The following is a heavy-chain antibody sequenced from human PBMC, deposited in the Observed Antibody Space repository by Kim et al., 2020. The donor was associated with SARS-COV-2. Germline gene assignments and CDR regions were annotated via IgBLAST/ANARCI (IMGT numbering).Heavy chain of an antibody. CDR1: GFTFSSYS. D-gene: IGHD4-4*01. V-gene: IGHV3-21*01. J-gene: IGHJ5*02. Sequence: GGSLRLSCAASGFTFSSYSMNWVRQAPGKGLEWVSSISSSSSYIYYADSVKGRFTISRDNAKNSLYLQMNSLRAEDTAVYYCARVRTTVWDWFDPWGQGTLVTVSS. CDR3: ARVRTTVWDWFDP. CDR2: ISSSSSYI.